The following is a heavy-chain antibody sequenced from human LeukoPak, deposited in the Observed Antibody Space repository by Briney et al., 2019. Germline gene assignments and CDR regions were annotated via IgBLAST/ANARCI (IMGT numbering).Heavy chain of an antibody. CDR1: GGSISSRSFY. D-gene: IGHD3-3*01. V-gene: IGHV4-39*01. Sequence: ASETLSLTCSVSGGSISSRSFYWGWLRQPPGKGLEWIGNIYYSGSTPYNPSLKGRFTISLDTSKNQFSLKLSSVTAADTAMYYCARQPVAFLERTGWFDPWGQGTLVTVSS. CDR3: ARQPVAFLERTGWFDP. J-gene: IGHJ5*02. CDR2: IYYSGST.